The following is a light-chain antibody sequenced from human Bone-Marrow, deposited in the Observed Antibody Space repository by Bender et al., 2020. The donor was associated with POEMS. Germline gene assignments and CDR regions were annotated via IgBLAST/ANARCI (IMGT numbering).Light chain of an antibody. CDR1: ILAKKY. CDR3: YSAADNNVF. CDR2: KDS. Sequence: SYKLTQPSSVSVSPGRTATITCSGQILAKKYGRWFQQKPGQAPILLIYKDSERPSDVPDRFSGSSSGTTVMLTISGAQLEDEADYYCYSAADNNVFFGGGTKLTVL. V-gene: IGLV3-27*01. J-gene: IGLJ2*01.